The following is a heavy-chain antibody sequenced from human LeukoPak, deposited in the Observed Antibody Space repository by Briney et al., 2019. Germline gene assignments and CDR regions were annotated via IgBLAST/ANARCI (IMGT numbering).Heavy chain of an antibody. D-gene: IGHD5-24*01. V-gene: IGHV4-59*01. CDR2: IYYSGST. Sequence: SETLSLTCTVSGGSISSYYWSWIRQPPGKGLEWIGYIYYSGSTNYNPSLKSRVTISVDASKNQFSLKLSSVTAADTAVYYCARVMRWLQSPFDYWGQGTLVTVSS. J-gene: IGHJ4*02. CDR3: ARVMRWLQSPFDY. CDR1: GGSISSYY.